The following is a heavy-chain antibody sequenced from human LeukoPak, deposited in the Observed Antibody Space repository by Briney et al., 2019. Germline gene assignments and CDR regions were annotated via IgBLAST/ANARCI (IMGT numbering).Heavy chain of an antibody. Sequence: AASVKVSCKASGGTFNSYAISWVRQAPGQGLEWMGGIIPIFGTANYAQKFQGRVTITADESTSTAYMELSSLRSEDTAVYYCASDLPDSTVTTTLAYFQHWGQGTLVTVSS. CDR2: IIPIFGTA. V-gene: IGHV1-69*13. D-gene: IGHD4-17*01. J-gene: IGHJ1*01. CDR1: GGTFNSYA. CDR3: ASDLPDSTVTTTLAYFQH.